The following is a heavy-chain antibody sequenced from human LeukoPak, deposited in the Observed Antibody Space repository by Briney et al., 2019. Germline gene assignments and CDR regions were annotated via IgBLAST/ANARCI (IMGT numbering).Heavy chain of an antibody. CDR1: GGSINSGSFY. J-gene: IGHJ4*02. Sequence: PSETLSLTCTVSGGSINSGSFYWSWVRQPAGKGLEWIGRIYTSGTTNYSPSLKSRVTISTDTSKNQFSLNLSSVTAADTAVYYCARGQFWSGYSIWGQGTLVTVSS. D-gene: IGHD3-3*02. CDR3: ARGQFWSGYSI. CDR2: IYTSGTT. V-gene: IGHV4-61*02.